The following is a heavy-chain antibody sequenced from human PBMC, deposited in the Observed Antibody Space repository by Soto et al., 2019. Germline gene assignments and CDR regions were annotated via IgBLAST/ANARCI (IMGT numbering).Heavy chain of an antibody. Sequence: PSQTLSLTCVISGDSVSSNSAAWNWIRQSPSRGLEWLGRTYYRSKWYNDYAVSVKSRITINPDTSKNQFSLQLNSVTPEDTAVYYCARDRWYEGATYYYYYGMDVWGQGTTVTVSS. CDR2: TYYRSKWYN. CDR1: GDSVSSNSAA. CDR3: ARDRWYEGATYYYYYGMDV. V-gene: IGHV6-1*01. J-gene: IGHJ6*02. D-gene: IGHD1-26*01.